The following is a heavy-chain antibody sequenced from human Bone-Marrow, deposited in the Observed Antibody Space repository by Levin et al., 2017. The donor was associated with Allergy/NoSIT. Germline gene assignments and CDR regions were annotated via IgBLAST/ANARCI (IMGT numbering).Heavy chain of an antibody. CDR1: GFTFSNYG. D-gene: IGHD6-13*01. CDR3: AKSQHEDLYYYYMDV. J-gene: IGHJ6*03. V-gene: IGHV3-30*18. CDR2: VSYDGRNV. Sequence: GGSLRLSCEASGFTFSNYGMHWVRQSPGKGLEWMGVVSYDGRNVDYAASVKGRFIISRENSKNTLYLQMNSLRPDDTAVYYCAKSQHEDLYYYYMDVWGKGTTVIVSS.